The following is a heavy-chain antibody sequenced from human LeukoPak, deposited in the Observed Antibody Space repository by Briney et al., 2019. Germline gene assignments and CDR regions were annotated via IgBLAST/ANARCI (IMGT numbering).Heavy chain of an antibody. CDR1: GFTFDDYA. Sequence: QTGGSLRLSCAASGFTFDDYAMHWVRQAPGKGLEWVSGISWNSGSIGYAGSVKGRFTISRDNAKNSLYLQMNSLRAEDTALYYCAKLPRGGSYRENDYWGQGTLVTVSS. D-gene: IGHD1-26*01. V-gene: IGHV3-9*01. J-gene: IGHJ4*02. CDR2: ISWNSGSI. CDR3: AKLPRGGSYRENDY.